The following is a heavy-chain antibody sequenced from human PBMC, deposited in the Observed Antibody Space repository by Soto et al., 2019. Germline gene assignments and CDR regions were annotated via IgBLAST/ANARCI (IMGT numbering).Heavy chain of an antibody. D-gene: IGHD5-12*01. Sequence: EVQLVESGGGLVKPGGSLRLSCAASGFTFSNAWMTWVRQAPGKGLEWVGRVKSKTDGGTIDYAAPVKDRFTISRDYSKNTLYLQMNSLKTEYTAVYYCIGTYSGSSMRFDYWGQGTLVTVSS. CDR3: IGTYSGSSMRFDY. V-gene: IGHV3-15*01. CDR1: GFTFSNAW. CDR2: VKSKTDGGTI. J-gene: IGHJ4*02.